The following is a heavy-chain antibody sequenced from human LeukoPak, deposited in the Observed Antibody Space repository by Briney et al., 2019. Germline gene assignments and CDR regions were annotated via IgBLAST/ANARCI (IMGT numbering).Heavy chain of an antibody. Sequence: ASVKVSCKASGYTFTGYYMHWVRQAPGQGLEWMGWINPNSGGTNYAQKFQGRVTITRDTSISTAYMELSRLRSDDTAVYYCARDSGSYPSEYYFDYWGQGTLVTVSS. J-gene: IGHJ4*02. CDR3: ARDSGSYPSEYYFDY. V-gene: IGHV1-2*02. CDR1: GYTFTGYY. CDR2: INPNSGGT. D-gene: IGHD1-26*01.